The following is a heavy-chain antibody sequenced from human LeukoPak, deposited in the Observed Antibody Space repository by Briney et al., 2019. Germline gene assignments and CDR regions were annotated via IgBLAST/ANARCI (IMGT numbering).Heavy chain of an antibody. V-gene: IGHV3-15*01. D-gene: IGHD2-2*01. Sequence: GGSLRLSCAASGFTFSNAWMSWVRQAPGKGLEWVGRIKSKTDGGTTDYVAPVKGRFTISRDDSKNTLYLQVNSLKTEDTAVYYCTTRYCSSTSCSTLFDYWGQGTLVTVSS. CDR1: GFTFSNAW. J-gene: IGHJ4*02. CDR2: IKSKTDGGTT. CDR3: TTRYCSSTSCSTLFDY.